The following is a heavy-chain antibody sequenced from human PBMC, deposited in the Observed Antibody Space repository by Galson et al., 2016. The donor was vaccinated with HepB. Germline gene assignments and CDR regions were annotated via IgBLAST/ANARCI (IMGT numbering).Heavy chain of an antibody. CDR1: GDFFSGGSHY. CDR3: ARGRRGLDFLDH. CDR2: TVHDGSK. Sequence: SETLSLTCIVSGDFFSGGSHYCAWVRQPPGKELEWLALTVHDGSKYYTPSFRGRVTMSADMANNRFSLSLTSGTAADTALYYCARGRRGLDFLDHWGQGTMVTVAS. V-gene: IGHV4-39*01. D-gene: IGHD5-12*01. J-gene: IGHJ3*01.